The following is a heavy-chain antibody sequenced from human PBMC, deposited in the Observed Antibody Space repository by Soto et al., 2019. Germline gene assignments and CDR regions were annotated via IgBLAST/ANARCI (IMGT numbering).Heavy chain of an antibody. CDR2: IDNSGST. Sequence: SETLSLTCTVSGASVSTGVYYWTWIRQHPGRGLEWIGYIDNSGSTYYNPSLTGRVDISVDTSKNQFSLTLQSLTAADTAFYYCAGAVSDFDVRRYRTSYFDQWGQGLLVTVSS. CDR1: GASVSTGVYY. CDR3: AGAVSDFDVRRYRTSYFDQ. J-gene: IGHJ4*02. V-gene: IGHV4-31*03. D-gene: IGHD3-10*02.